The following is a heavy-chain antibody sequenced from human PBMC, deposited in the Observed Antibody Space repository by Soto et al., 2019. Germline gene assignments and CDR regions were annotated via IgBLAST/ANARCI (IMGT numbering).Heavy chain of an antibody. D-gene: IGHD1-26*01. Sequence: EVQLVESGGGLVQPGGSLRLSCAVSGFTFSSSEMYWVRQAPGKGLEWISYIHPSGQPIFYADSVKGRFTISRDNANNSLFLQINSLRAEDTAVYYCARLASRWGQGTMVTVSS. CDR1: GFTFSSSE. J-gene: IGHJ3*01. CDR2: IHPSGQPI. V-gene: IGHV3-48*03. CDR3: ARLASR.